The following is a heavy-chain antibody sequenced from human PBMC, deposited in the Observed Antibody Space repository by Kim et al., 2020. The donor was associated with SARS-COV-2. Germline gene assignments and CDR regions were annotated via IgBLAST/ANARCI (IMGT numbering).Heavy chain of an antibody. D-gene: IGHD5-18*01. CDR1: GGSISSSSYY. J-gene: IGHJ6*01. CDR3: ARLQLARDYYYYGMDV. CDR2: IYYSGST. V-gene: IGHV4-39*01. Sequence: SETLSLTCTVSGGSISSSSYYWGWIRQPPGKGLEWIGSIYYSGSTYYNPSLQSRVTISVDTSKNQFSLKLSSVTAADTAVYYCARLQLARDYYYYGMDV.